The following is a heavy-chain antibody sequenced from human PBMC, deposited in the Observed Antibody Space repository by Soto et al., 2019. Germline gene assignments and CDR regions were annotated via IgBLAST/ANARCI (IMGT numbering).Heavy chain of an antibody. CDR2: INGNTCHT. Sequence: QVQLVQSGAEVREPGASVKVSCKTSGYTFSRYGITWVRQAPGQGLEWMGWINGNTCHTIYAMNLEDRLTISTDTATSTAYMELRGQKSDDTAGYYCARERKWEPLPDWGQGTLVTVSS. CDR3: ARERKWEPLPD. V-gene: IGHV1-18*01. CDR1: GYTFSRYG. J-gene: IGHJ4*02. D-gene: IGHD1-26*01.